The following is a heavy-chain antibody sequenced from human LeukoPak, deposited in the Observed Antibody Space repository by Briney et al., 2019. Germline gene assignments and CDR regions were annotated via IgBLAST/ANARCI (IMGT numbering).Heavy chain of an antibody. D-gene: IGHD3-10*01. CDR3: AKVSELRHYYGSGSYPPYFDY. CDR1: GFTFDDYA. J-gene: IGHJ4*02. V-gene: IGHV3-9*01. Sequence: PGGSLRLSCAASGFTFDDYAMHWVRQAPGKGLEWVSGISWNSGNIGYADSVKGRFTISRDNAKNSLYLQMNSLRAEDTALYYCAKVSELRHYYGSGSYPPYFDYWGQGTLVTVSS. CDR2: ISWNSGNI.